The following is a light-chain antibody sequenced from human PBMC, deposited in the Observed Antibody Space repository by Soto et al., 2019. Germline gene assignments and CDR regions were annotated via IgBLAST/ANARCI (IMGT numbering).Light chain of an antibody. CDR3: QTWGTGIWV. V-gene: IGLV4-69*01. Sequence: QTVVTQSPSASASLGASVKLTCTLSSGHSSYAIAWHLQQPEKGPRYLMKLNSDGSHSKGDGIPDRFSGSSSGAERYLTISSLQSEDEADYYCQTWGTGIWVFGGGTKLTVL. CDR2: LNSDGSH. CDR1: SGHSSYA. J-gene: IGLJ3*02.